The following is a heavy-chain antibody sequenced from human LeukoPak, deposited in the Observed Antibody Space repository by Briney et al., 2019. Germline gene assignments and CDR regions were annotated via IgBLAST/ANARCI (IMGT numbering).Heavy chain of an antibody. CDR3: ARDVST. V-gene: IGHV1-18*04. J-gene: IGHJ5*02. CDR2: ISAYNGNT. CDR1: GYTFIAYY. Sequence: ASVKVSCKASGYTFIAYYIHWARQAPGQGLEWMGWISAYNGNTNYAQKLQGRVTMTTDTSTSTAYMELRSLRSDDTAVYYCARDVSTWGQGTLVTVSS.